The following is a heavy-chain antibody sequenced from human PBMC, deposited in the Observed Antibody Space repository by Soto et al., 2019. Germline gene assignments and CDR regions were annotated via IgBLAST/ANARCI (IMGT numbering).Heavy chain of an antibody. J-gene: IGHJ4*02. V-gene: IGHV1-8*01. Sequence: ASVKVSCKASGYTFTSYDINWVRKATGQGLEWMGWMNPNSGNTGYAQKFQGRVTMTRNTSISTAYMELSSLRSEDTAVYYCATGPGCIDFWSGSHDYWGQGTLVTVSS. CDR1: GYTFTSYD. CDR2: MNPNSGNT. D-gene: IGHD3-3*01. CDR3: ATGPGCIDFWSGSHDY.